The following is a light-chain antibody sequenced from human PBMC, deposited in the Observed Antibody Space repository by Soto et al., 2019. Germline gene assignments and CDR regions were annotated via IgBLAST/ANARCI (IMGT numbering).Light chain of an antibody. CDR2: GAS. V-gene: IGKV3-15*01. CDR3: QQYDAWPPGT. CDR1: RTIDTY. J-gene: IGKJ4*01. Sequence: DIVMTQSPAFVSASLGERVTLSCRASRTIDTYLAWFQHRLGQPPRLLIFGASVRAPGVPPRFSGGGSGTEFTLTINGLRSEDFAVHFCQQYDAWPPGTFGGGTTVEI.